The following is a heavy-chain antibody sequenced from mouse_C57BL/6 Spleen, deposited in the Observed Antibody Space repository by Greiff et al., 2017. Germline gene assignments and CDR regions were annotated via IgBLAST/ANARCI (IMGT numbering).Heavy chain of an antibody. Sequence: VQLQQPGAELVKPGASVKLSCKASGYTFTSYWMHWVKQRPGQGLEWIGMIHPNSGSTNYNEKFKSKATLTVDKSSSTAYMQLSSLTSEDSAVYYGARWDGSSIYWYFDVWGTGTTVTVSS. CDR3: ARWDGSSIYWYFDV. CDR1: GYTFTSYW. J-gene: IGHJ1*03. D-gene: IGHD1-1*01. V-gene: IGHV1-64*01. CDR2: IHPNSGST.